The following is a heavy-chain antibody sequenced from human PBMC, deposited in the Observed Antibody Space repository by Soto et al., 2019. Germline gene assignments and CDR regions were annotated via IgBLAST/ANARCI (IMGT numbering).Heavy chain of an antibody. CDR2: IYYSGST. CDR1: GGSISSSSYF. J-gene: IGHJ4*02. CDR3: ARGRSVAQGLDY. Sequence: SETLSLTCTVSGGSISSSSYFWGWIRQPPGKGLEWIGYIYYSGSTYYNPSLKSRVTISVDTSKNQFSLKLSSVTAADTAVYYCARGRSVAQGLDYWGQGTLVTVSS. V-gene: IGHV4-31*03.